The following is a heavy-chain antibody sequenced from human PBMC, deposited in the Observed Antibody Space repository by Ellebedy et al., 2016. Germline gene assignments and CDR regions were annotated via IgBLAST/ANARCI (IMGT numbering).Heavy chain of an antibody. CDR1: GYTFIGYY. V-gene: IGHV1-2*02. J-gene: IGHJ5*02. CDR3: TRGFSIAVAGNWFDP. Sequence: ASVKVSCKTSGYTFIGYYMHWVRQAPGQGLEWMGWINPNSSSTKYAQKFQGRVTMTRDTSISTAYMELTRLRSDDAAVYYCTRGFSIAVAGNWFDPWGQGTLVIVSS. CDR2: INPNSSST. D-gene: IGHD6-19*01.